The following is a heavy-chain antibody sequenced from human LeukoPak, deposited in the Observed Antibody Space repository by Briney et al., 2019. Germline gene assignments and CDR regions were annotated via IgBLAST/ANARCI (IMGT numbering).Heavy chain of an antibody. Sequence: GGSLRLSCAASGFTFSSYSMNWVRQAPVKGLEWVSSISSSSSYIYYADSVKGRFTISRDNAKNSLYLQMNSLRAEDTAVYYCARDGYNLGYAFDIWGQGTMVTVSS. CDR2: ISSSSSYI. CDR3: ARDGYNLGYAFDI. V-gene: IGHV3-21*01. CDR1: GFTFSSYS. D-gene: IGHD5-24*01. J-gene: IGHJ3*02.